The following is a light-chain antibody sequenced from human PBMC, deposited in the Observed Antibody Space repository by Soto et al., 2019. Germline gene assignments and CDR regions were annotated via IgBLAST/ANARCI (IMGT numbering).Light chain of an antibody. Sequence: IVLTQSPATLSLSPGKRATLSCRASQNISNYLIWYQQKPGQAPRLLIYDVSNRAAGISDRFSGSGSGTDFTLTISRLEPEDFATYYCQQGYSTPITFGQGTRLEIK. J-gene: IGKJ5*01. CDR2: DVS. CDR3: QQGYSTPIT. V-gene: IGKV3-11*01. CDR1: QNISNY.